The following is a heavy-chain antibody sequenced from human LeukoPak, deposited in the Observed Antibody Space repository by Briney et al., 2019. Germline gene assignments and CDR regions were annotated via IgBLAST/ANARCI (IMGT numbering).Heavy chain of an antibody. D-gene: IGHD6-6*01. CDR2: INSDGSEG. J-gene: IGHJ3*01. CDR3: ARSSYSSSSSV. Sequence: GGPLRLSCAVSGFTFSGFWMSWSRQAPGKGLEWVASINSDGSEGYYADVVKGRFTISRDNAKNSLYLQINGLRAEDTAVYYCARSSYSSSSSVWGQGTMVTVSS. V-gene: IGHV3-7*03. CDR1: GFTFSGFW.